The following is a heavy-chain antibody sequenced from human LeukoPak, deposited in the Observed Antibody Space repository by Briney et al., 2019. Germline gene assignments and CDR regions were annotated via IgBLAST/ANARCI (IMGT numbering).Heavy chain of an antibody. V-gene: IGHV3-74*01. CDR3: ARMRGRYCSSNGCYVEY. CDR1: GFTFSRYW. D-gene: IGHD2-2*01. J-gene: IGHJ4*02. CDR2: INIDGSST. Sequence: PGGSLRLSCAASGFTFSRYWMHWVRQAPGKGLVWVSHINIDGSSTNYADSVKGRFSISRDNAKNMLYLQLSSLRAEDTAMYYCARMRGRYCSSNGCYVEYWGQGALVTVSS.